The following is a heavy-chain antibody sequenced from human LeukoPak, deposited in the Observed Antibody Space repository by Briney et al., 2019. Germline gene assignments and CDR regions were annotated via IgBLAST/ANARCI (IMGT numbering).Heavy chain of an antibody. D-gene: IGHD3-22*01. J-gene: IGHJ2*01. Sequence: GGSLRLSCAASGFTFSSYAMSWVRQAPGKGLEWVSAISGSGGSTYYADSVKGRFTISRDNSKNTLYLQMNSLRAEDTAVYYCARDGGYDSSGYYYGWYFDLWGRGTLVTVSS. CDR1: GFTFSSYA. V-gene: IGHV3-23*01. CDR2: ISGSGGST. CDR3: ARDGGYDSSGYYYGWYFDL.